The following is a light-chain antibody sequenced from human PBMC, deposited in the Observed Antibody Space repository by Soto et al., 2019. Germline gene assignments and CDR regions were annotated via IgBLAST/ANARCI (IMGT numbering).Light chain of an antibody. CDR1: QGISSF. Sequence: QLTQSPSSLSASVGDRVTITCRARQGISSFLAWYQQKPGKAPKLLIYGASTLQSGVPSRFSGSGSGTDFTLTIGSLQPEDFATYSCQPLNSFPIPFGPGTKVDIK. V-gene: IGKV1-9*01. CDR2: GAS. J-gene: IGKJ3*01. CDR3: QPLNSFPIP.